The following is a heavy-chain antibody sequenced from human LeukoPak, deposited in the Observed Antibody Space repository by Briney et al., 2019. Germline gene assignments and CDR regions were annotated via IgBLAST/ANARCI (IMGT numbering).Heavy chain of an antibody. D-gene: IGHD2-15*01. V-gene: IGHV3-30*02. Sequence: SVKGRFTISRDNSKNTLYLQMNSLRAEDTAVYYCAKGYCSGGSCLPNDYWGQGTLVTVSS. CDR3: AKGYCSGGSCLPNDY. J-gene: IGHJ4*02.